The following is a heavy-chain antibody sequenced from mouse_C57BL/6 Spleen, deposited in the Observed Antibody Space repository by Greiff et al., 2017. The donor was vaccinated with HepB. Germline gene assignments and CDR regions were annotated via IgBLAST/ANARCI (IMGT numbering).Heavy chain of an antibody. CDR1: GYTFTSYW. Sequence: QVQLQQPGAELVKPGASVKLSCKASGYTFTSYWMQWVKQRPGQGLEWIGELDPGDSYTNYNQKFKGKATLTVDTSSSTAYMQLSSLTSEDSAVYYCARGGVGHQCYLDYWGQGTTLTVSS. CDR2: LDPGDSYT. D-gene: IGHD3-3*01. J-gene: IGHJ2*01. CDR3: ARGGVGHQCYLDY. V-gene: IGHV1-50*01.